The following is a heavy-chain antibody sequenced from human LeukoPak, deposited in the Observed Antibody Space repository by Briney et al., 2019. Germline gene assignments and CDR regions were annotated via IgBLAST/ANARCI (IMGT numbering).Heavy chain of an antibody. CDR2: INPSGGST. V-gene: IGHV1-46*01. CDR1: GYTFTSYY. Sequence: ASVKVSCKASGYTFTSYYMHWVRQAPGQGLEWMGIINPSGGSTSYAQKFQGRVTMTRDTSTSTVYMELSSLRSEDTAVYYCARARDVERVYYYYGMDVWGQGTTVTVSS. J-gene: IGHJ6*02. D-gene: IGHD1-1*01. CDR3: ARARDVERVYYYYGMDV.